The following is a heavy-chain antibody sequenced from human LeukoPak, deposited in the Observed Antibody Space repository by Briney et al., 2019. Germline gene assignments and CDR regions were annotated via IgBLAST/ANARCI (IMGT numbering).Heavy chain of an antibody. Sequence: ASVKVSCKASGYTFTSYGISWVRQAPGQGLEWMGWISAYNGNTNYAQKLQGRVTMTTDTSTSTAYMELRGLRSDDTAVYYCAREYYYDSSGYYIVDCWGQGTLVTVSS. CDR3: AREYYYDSSGYYIVDC. CDR2: ISAYNGNT. CDR1: GYTFTSYG. V-gene: IGHV1-18*01. D-gene: IGHD3-22*01. J-gene: IGHJ4*02.